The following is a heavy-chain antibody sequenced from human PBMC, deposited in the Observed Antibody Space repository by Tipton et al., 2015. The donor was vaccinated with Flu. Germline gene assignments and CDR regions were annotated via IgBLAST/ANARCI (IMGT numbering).Heavy chain of an antibody. CDR1: GYTFTSYD. J-gene: IGHJ4*02. Sequence: QLVQSGAEVKKPGASVKVSCKASGYTFTSYDINWVRQATGQGLEWMGWMNPNSGNTGYAQKFQGRVTMTRNTSISTAYMELSSLRSEETAVYYWARGPPHVYGSGSSYFEFWGQGTLVTVSS. CDR3: ARGPPHVYGSGSSYFEF. D-gene: IGHD3-10*01. CDR2: MNPNSGNT. V-gene: IGHV1-8*01.